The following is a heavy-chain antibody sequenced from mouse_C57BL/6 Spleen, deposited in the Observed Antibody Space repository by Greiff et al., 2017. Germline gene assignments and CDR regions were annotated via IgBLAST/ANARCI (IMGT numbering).Heavy chain of an antibody. J-gene: IGHJ3*01. CDR1: GYTFTSYW. CDR3: AMSEYGYDGFAY. CDR2: LNPSNGGT. Sequence: QFPLQQPVTELVKPGASVPLSCKASGYTFTSYWMHWVKQRPGPGLAWIGNLNPSNGGTNYNEKFKSKATLTVDKSSSTAYMQLSSLTSEDSAVYYCAMSEYGYDGFAYWGQGTLVTVSA. D-gene: IGHD2-2*01. V-gene: IGHV1-53*01.